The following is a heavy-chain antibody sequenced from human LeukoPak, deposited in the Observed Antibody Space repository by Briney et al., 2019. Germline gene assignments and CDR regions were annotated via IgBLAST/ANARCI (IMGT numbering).Heavy chain of an antibody. CDR1: GFTVRSNY. J-gene: IGHJ4*02. V-gene: IGHV3-53*01. CDR3: TRDQYSSFHFGY. CDR2: IYSDGTT. D-gene: IGHD3-22*01. Sequence: GGSLRLSCVVSGFTVRSNYMSWVRQAPGKGLECVTIIYSDGTTYYADSVKGRFTISRDNSENTLYLQMNSLRAEDTAMYYCTRDQYSSFHFGYWGQGTLVTVSS.